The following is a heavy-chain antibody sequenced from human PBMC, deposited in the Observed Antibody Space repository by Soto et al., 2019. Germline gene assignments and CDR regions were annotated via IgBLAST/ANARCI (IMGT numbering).Heavy chain of an antibody. CDR3: ARVGRNFDWLLPRGVDYYYYYMDV. D-gene: IGHD3-9*01. J-gene: IGHJ6*03. CDR1: GYTFTSYG. CDR2: ISAYNGNT. V-gene: IGHV1-18*01. Sequence: ASVKVSCKASGYTFTSYGISWVRQAPGQGLEWMGWISAYNGNTNYAQKLQGRVTMTTDTSTSTAYMELRSLRSDDTAVYYCARVGRNFDWLLPRGVDYYYYYMDVWGKGTTVTVSS.